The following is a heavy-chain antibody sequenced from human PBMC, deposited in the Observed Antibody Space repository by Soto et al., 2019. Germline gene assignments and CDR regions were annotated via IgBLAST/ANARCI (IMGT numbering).Heavy chain of an antibody. Sequence: EVQLVESGGDLVQPGGSLRLSCAASGFTFSDYWMIWIRQAPGKGLEWVANIKQDGSDKYYADSVSGRFTISRDNAKNSLYLEMNSLRVEDTAVYYCARDRDIVVSAVNYDAFNIWGQGTRVTVS. CDR2: IKQDGSDK. J-gene: IGHJ3*02. V-gene: IGHV3-7*05. CDR1: GFTFSDYW. CDR3: ARDRDIVVSAVNYDAFNI. D-gene: IGHD2-15*01.